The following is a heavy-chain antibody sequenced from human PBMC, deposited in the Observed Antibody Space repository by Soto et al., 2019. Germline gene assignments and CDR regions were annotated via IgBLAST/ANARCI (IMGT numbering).Heavy chain of an antibody. CDR3: AAHVEQWLVFWGDAFDI. Sequence: SVKVSCKASGFTFTSSAVQWVRQARGQRLEWIGWIVVGSGNTYYAQKFQERVTITRDMSTSTAYMELSSLRSEDTAVYYCAAHVEQWLVFWGDAFDIWGQGTMVTVSS. CDR2: IVVGSGNT. J-gene: IGHJ3*02. CDR1: GFTFTSSA. V-gene: IGHV1-58*01. D-gene: IGHD6-19*01.